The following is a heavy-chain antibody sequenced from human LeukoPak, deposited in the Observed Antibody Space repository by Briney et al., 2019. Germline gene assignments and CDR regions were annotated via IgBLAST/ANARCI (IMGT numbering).Heavy chain of an antibody. Sequence: ASETLSLTCTVSGDSISSYYWSWIRQPPGKGLEWIGYIYYSGSTNYNPSLKSRVTISVDTSKNQFSLKLSSVTAADTAVYYCARAASSWSFDYWGQGTLVTVSP. D-gene: IGHD6-13*01. CDR2: IYYSGST. J-gene: IGHJ4*02. CDR3: ARAASSWSFDY. V-gene: IGHV4-59*01. CDR1: GDSISSYY.